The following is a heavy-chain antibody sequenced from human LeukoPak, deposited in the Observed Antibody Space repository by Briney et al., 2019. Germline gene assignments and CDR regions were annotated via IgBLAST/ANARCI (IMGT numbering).Heavy chain of an antibody. CDR1: AISFTNFW. J-gene: IGHJ5*02. CDR2: IYPDDSDT. CDR3: GSVSDFFAAGLLDP. Sequence: GASLRISCQRSAISFTNFWTGWVRQTPGKGFEWMGAIYPDDSDTKYNPSFQGRVTISADKSITTAYLQWSSLKASDTAIYYGGSVSDFFAAGLLDPWGQGTHVTVSS. V-gene: IGHV5-51*02. D-gene: IGHD3-3*01.